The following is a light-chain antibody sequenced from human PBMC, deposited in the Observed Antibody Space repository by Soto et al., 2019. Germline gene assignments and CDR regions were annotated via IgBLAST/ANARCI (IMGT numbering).Light chain of an antibody. CDR2: DDR. V-gene: IGLV3-21*02. J-gene: IGLJ3*02. CDR3: QVWDSSSDLEV. Sequence: SYVLTQPPSVSVAPRQTARITCGGDSIGGKSVHWYQQKPGQAPVLVVYDDRDRPSGIPERFSGSNSGNTATLTISRVEAGDEADYYCQVWDSSSDLEVFGGGTKVTVL. CDR1: SIGGKS.